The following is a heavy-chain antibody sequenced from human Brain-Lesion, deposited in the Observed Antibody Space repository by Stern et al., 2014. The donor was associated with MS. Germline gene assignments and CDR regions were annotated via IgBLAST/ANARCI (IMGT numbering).Heavy chain of an antibody. Sequence: QVTLRESGPALVKPTQTLTLTCTLSGVSLTSSGVRVSWIRQPPGKALEWLAPIVWDDDKFYSTSLKTRLPISKDPSKNQVVLTMTNMDPADTATYYCARQRLYYYGSGTEGGLNVWGQGTTVTVSS. D-gene: IGHD3-10*01. CDR3: ARQRLYYYGSGTEGGLNV. CDR1: GVSLTSSGVR. V-gene: IGHV2-70*04. J-gene: IGHJ6*02. CDR2: IVWDDDK.